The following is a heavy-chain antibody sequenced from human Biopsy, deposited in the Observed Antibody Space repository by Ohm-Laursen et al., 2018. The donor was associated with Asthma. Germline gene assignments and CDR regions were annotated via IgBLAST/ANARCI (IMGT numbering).Heavy chain of an antibody. Sequence: GTLSLTCTVSGGSVSTGSYYWSWIRQPPGKGLEWLGYIYYTGSDNYNPSLKSRVTISVDTSKNQFSLRLNSVTAADTAVYCCARGPNYHGSGRAPIGMDVWGQGTTVTVSS. J-gene: IGHJ6*02. CDR2: IYYTGSD. CDR3: ARGPNYHGSGRAPIGMDV. D-gene: IGHD3-10*01. CDR1: GGSVSTGSYY. V-gene: IGHV4-61*01.